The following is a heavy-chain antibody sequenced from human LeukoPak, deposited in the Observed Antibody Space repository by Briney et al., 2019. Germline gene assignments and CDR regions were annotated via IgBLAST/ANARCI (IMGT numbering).Heavy chain of an antibody. V-gene: IGHV5-51*01. CDR3: ARRSDSRWTPDY. D-gene: IGHD3-22*01. CDR2: IHPGDSDT. J-gene: IGHJ4*02. Sequence: GESLKISCKGSGYSFTNYWIGWVRQMPGKGLEWMGIIHPGDSDTRYSPSFQGQVTISVDRSISTAYLQWSSLKASDTAMYYCARRSDSRWTPDYWGQGTLVTVPS. CDR1: GYSFTNYW.